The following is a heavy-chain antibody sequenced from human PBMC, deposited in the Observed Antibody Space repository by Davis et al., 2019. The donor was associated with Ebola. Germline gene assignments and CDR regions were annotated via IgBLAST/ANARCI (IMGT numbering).Heavy chain of an antibody. D-gene: IGHD5-12*01. Sequence: ASVKVSCKASGYTFTNYYMHWVRQAPGQGLEWMGMINPNDGRTIYAQKFQGRVTVTRDTSTTTVYMDLSSLRSEDTALYYCTTPGGQESGYDVFDIWGQGTMVTVSS. CDR1: GYTFTNYY. CDR2: INPNDGRT. CDR3: TTPGGQESGYDVFDI. V-gene: IGHV1-46*03. J-gene: IGHJ3*02.